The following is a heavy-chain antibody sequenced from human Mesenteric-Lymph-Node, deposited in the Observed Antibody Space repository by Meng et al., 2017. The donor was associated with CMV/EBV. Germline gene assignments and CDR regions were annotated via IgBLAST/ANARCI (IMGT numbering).Heavy chain of an antibody. V-gene: IGHV3-7*01. D-gene: IGHD1-26*01. J-gene: IGHJ4*02. CDR2: INQDGSAK. CDR3: TRESSGSYLNY. CDR1: GFTFSTYW. Sequence: GGSLRLSCAASGFTFSTYWMSWLRQAPGKGLEWVANINQDGSAKYYVDSVKGRFTISRDNAKNSLYLQMNSLRAEDTAVYYCTRESSGSYLNYWGQGTLVTVSS.